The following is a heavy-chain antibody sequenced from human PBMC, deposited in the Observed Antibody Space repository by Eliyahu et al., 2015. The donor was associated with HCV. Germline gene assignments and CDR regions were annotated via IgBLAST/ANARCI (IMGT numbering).Heavy chain of an antibody. CDR2: INHSGST. J-gene: IGHJ6*03. CDR3: AVLYSSSHYYYYYMDV. CDR1: GGSFSGYY. V-gene: IGHV4-34*01. Sequence: QVQLQQWGAGLLKPSETLSLTCAVXGGSFSGYYWSWIRQPPGKGLEWIGEINHSGSTNYNPSLKSRVTISVDTSKNQFSLKLSSVTAADTAVYYCAVLYSSSHYYYYYMDVWGKGTTVTVSS. D-gene: IGHD6-6*01.